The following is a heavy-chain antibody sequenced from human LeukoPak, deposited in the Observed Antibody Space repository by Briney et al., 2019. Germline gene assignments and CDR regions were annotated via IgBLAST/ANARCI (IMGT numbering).Heavy chain of an antibody. CDR1: GGSISSSNW. D-gene: IGHD3-22*01. J-gene: IGHJ4*02. CDR2: IYHSGST. V-gene: IGHV4-4*02. Sequence: KTSGTLSLTCAVSGGSISSSNWWSWVRQPPGKGLEWIGEIYHSGSTNYNPSLKSRVTISVDKSKNQFSLKLSSVTAADTAVYYCARGPLYYYDSNRSPFFAYWGQGTLVTVSS. CDR3: ARGPLYYYDSNRSPFFAY.